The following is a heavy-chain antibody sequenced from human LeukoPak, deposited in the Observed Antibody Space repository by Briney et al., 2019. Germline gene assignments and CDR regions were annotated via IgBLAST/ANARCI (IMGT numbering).Heavy chain of an antibody. V-gene: IGHV3-23*01. CDR2: SSASGGTT. Sequence: GGSPRLSCAASGFTFSSYAMSWVRQAPGKGLEWVSGSSASGGTTDYADPVKGRFTISRDNSKNTLYLQMNSPRAEDTAVYYCAKHSEYYYDSSGTRFDYWGQGTLVTVSS. J-gene: IGHJ4*02. CDR1: GFTFSSYA. CDR3: AKHSEYYYDSSGTRFDY. D-gene: IGHD3-22*01.